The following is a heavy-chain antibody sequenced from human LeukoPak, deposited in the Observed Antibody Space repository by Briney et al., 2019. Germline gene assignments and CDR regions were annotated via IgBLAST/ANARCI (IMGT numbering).Heavy chain of an antibody. J-gene: IGHJ4*02. Sequence: GGSLRLPCAASEFTVSNNYMSWVRQAPGKGLEWVSVLYSGGRAYYTDSVNGRFTISRDNSKNTLYLQMNSLRAEDTAIYYCAGHTGLDYWGQGTLVTVSS. CDR2: LYSGGRA. CDR1: EFTVSNNY. V-gene: IGHV3-66*04. D-gene: IGHD3-10*01. CDR3: AGHTGLDY.